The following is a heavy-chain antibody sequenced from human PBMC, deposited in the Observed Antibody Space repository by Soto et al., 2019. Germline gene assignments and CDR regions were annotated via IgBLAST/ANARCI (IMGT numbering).Heavy chain of an antibody. CDR3: ARTAGDLDY. J-gene: IGHJ4*02. Sequence: QVQLVQSGAEVKKPGASVKVSCKTSGYTFTNYDINWVRQATGQGLEWMGWTNPKSGYTGSAQKFQGRVDISRDSSIRTDYMKLHSLTAEDTAVYYCARTAGDLDYWGQGTLITVSS. CDR1: GYTFTNYD. V-gene: IGHV1-8*01. D-gene: IGHD4-17*01. CDR2: TNPKSGYT.